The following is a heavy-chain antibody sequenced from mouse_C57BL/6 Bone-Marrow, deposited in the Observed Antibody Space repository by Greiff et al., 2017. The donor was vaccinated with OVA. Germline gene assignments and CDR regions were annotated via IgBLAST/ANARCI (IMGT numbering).Heavy chain of an antibody. CDR2: SRNKANDYTT. CDR1: GFTFSDFY. J-gene: IGHJ1*03. Sequence: EVMLVESGGGLVQSGRSLRLSCATSGFTFSDFYMEWVRQAPGKGLEWIAASRNKANDYTTEYSASVKGRFIVSRDTSQSILYLQMNALRAEDTAIYYCARATDGSNWYFDVWGTGTTVTVSS. CDR3: ARATDGSNWYFDV. V-gene: IGHV7-1*01. D-gene: IGHD2-3*01.